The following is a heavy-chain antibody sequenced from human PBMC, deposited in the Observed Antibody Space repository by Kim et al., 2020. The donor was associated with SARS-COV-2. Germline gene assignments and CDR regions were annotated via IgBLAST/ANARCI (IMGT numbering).Heavy chain of an antibody. CDR3: AKDEVSYSSGWFHY. V-gene: IGHV3-9*01. D-gene: IGHD6-19*01. J-gene: IGHJ4*02. Sequence: GGSLRLSCAASGFTFGDYAMHWVRQAPGKGLEWVSGISWNSGSIGYADSVKGRFTISRDNAKNSLYLQMNSLRAEDTALYYCAKDEVSYSSGWFHYWGQGTLVTVSS. CDR1: GFTFGDYA. CDR2: ISWNSGSI.